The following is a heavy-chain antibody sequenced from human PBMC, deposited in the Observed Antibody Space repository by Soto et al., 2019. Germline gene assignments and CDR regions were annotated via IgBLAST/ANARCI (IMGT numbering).Heavy chain of an antibody. J-gene: IGHJ6*02. CDR2: ISAYNGNT. D-gene: IGHD3-10*01. V-gene: IGHV1-18*01. Sequence: QVQLVQSGAEVKKPGASVKVSCKASGYTFTSYGISWVRQAPGQGLEWMGWISAYNGNTNYAQKLQGRVTMTTATTTSTTYKELKSLRSDETAVYYCASNYLYYYGSGNTNYYGMDVWGQGTTVTVSS. CDR1: GYTFTSYG. CDR3: ASNYLYYYGSGNTNYYGMDV.